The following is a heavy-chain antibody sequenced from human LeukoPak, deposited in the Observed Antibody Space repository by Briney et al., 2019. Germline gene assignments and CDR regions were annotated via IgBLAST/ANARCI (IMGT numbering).Heavy chain of an antibody. D-gene: IGHD4-23*01. Sequence: PGGSLRLSCAASGFTFSHYWMTWVRQAPGKGLEWVANINQDGSTTNYLDSVKGRFTISRDNAKISLYLQMDSLRAEDTALYYCARLPGNSAYHDYWGQGTLVTVSS. V-gene: IGHV3-7*01. CDR2: INQDGSTT. CDR3: ARLPGNSAYHDY. J-gene: IGHJ4*02. CDR1: GFTFSHYW.